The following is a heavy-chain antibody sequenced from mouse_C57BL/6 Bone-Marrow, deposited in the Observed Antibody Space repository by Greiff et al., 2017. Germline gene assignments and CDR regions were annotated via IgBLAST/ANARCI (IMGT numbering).Heavy chain of an antibody. J-gene: IGHJ1*03. V-gene: IGHV1-85*01. Sequence: QVQLQQSGPELVKPGASVKLSCKASGYTFTSYDINWVKQRPGQGLEWIGWIYPRDGSTKYNEKFKGKATLTVDKSSSTAYMGLRSLTSVDSAVYFCARLEVDGSSGDWYVEVGGRGTTVTVSA. D-gene: IGHD1-1*01. CDR3: ARLEVDGSSGDWYVEV. CDR1: GYTFTSYD. CDR2: IYPRDGST.